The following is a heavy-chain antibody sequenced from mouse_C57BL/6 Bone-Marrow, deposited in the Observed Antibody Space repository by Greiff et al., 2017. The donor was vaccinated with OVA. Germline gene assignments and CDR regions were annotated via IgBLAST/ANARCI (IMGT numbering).Heavy chain of an antibody. Sequence: VQLQQPGAELVKPGASVKLSCKASGYTFTSYWMPWVKQRPGRGLEWIGRIDPNSGGTNYNEKFKSKATLTVDKPTSTAYMQLSSLTSEDYAVYYCARSITTVVAPGFAYWGQGTLVTVSA. V-gene: IGHV1-72*01. D-gene: IGHD1-1*01. CDR1: GYTFTSYW. J-gene: IGHJ3*01. CDR3: ARSITTVVAPGFAY. CDR2: IDPNSGGT.